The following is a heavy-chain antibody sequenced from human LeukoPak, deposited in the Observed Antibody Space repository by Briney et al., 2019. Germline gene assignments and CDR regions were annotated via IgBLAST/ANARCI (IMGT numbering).Heavy chain of an antibody. V-gene: IGHV4-59*01. D-gene: IGHD1-26*01. Sequence: SETLSLTCTVSGGSISSYYWSWIRQPPGKGLEWIGYIYYSGSTNYNPSLKSRVTISVDTSKNQFSLKLSSVTAADTAVYYCARDRGSSGSYSWFYPWGQGTLVTVSS. CDR2: IYYSGST. J-gene: IGHJ5*02. CDR3: ARDRGSSGSYSWFYP. CDR1: GGSISSYY.